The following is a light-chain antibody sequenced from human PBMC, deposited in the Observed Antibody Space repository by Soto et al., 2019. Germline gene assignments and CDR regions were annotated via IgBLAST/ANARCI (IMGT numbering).Light chain of an antibody. V-gene: IGKV3-20*01. J-gene: IGKJ1*01. CDR1: QSVTSDY. Sequence: EIVLTQPPGTLSLSPGERATLSCRASQSVTSDYLAWYQQKPGQAPRLLIHGASSRATGIPDRFSGSGSGTDFTLTISRLEPEDFAVYYCQQYGRPFGQGTKV. CDR2: GAS. CDR3: QQYGRP.